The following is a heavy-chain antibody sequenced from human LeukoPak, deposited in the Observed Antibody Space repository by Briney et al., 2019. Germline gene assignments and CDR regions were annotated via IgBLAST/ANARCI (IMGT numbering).Heavy chain of an antibody. V-gene: IGHV1-69*06. CDR3: ARDEYCSGGSCYSPLY. CDR1: VGTFINYA. CDR2: IIPIFGTA. J-gene: IGHJ4*02. Sequence: SVTVSFKSSVGTFINYAISWVRQAPGQGREWMGGIIPIFGTANYTQKFQGRVTITADKSTSTAYMELSSLRSEDTAVYYCARDEYCSGGSCYSPLYWGQGTLVTVSS. D-gene: IGHD2-15*01.